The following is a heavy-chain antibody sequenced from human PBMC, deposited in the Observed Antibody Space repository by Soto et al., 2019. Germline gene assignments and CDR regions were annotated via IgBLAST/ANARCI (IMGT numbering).Heavy chain of an antibody. CDR1: GYTFTSYG. V-gene: IGHV1-18*01. CDR3: ARDPVGGNWFDP. CDR2: INPYNGNT. Sequence: QVQLVQSGAEVKKPGASVKVSCKASGYTFTSYGISWVRQTPGQGLEWMGWINPYNGNTNYAQKLQGRVTITTDTSTSTAYMELRSLRSDATAVYYCARDPVGGNWFDPWGQGTLVTVSS. D-gene: IGHD1-26*01. J-gene: IGHJ5*02.